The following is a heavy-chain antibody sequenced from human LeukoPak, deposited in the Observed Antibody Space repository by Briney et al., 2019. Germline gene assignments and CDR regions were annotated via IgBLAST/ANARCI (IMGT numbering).Heavy chain of an antibody. V-gene: IGHV3-21*01. J-gene: IGHJ4*02. CDR3: ARSMTTATTFDY. D-gene: IGHD4-17*01. Sequence: GGSLRLSCAASGFTFSSYSMNWVRQAPGKGLEWVSSISSSSSYIYYADSVKGRFTISRDNAKNSLYLQMNSLRAEDTAVYYCARSMTTATTFDYWGQGTLVTVSS. CDR2: ISSSSSYI. CDR1: GFTFSSYS.